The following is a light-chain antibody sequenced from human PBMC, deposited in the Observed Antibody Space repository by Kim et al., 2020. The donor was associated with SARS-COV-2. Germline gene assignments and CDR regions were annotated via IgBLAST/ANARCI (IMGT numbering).Light chain of an antibody. J-gene: IGLJ7*01. CDR2: DKN. Sequence: ALGQTVRITCQGDSLRNYYASWYQQKPGQAPILVISDKNNRPSGIPDRFSGSSSGNTASLTITGAQAEDEADYYCNSRDSSGNHLVFGGGTQLTVL. CDR3: NSRDSSGNHLV. CDR1: SLRNYY. V-gene: IGLV3-19*01.